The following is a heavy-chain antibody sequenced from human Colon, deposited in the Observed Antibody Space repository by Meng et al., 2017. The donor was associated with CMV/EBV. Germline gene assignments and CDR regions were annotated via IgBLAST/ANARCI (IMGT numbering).Heavy chain of an antibody. V-gene: IGHV3-11*01. CDR3: ARGNTGGDYYFYGMDL. Sequence: GESLKISCTASGFPLSDYYIKWIRQAPGKGLEYVAYISTTGSTVYYADSVMGRLTISRDNINNVVSLHMNSLRGDDAGVYYCARGNTGGDYYFYGMDLWGQGTTVTVSS. CDR1: GFPLSDYY. CDR2: ISTTGSTV. J-gene: IGHJ6*02. D-gene: IGHD3-10*01.